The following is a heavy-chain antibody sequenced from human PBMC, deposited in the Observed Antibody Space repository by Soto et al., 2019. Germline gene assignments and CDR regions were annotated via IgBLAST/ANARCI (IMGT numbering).Heavy chain of an antibody. CDR3: ATGLRGGYVLVYFDN. V-gene: IGHV3-23*01. CDR2: ISGSGGST. CDR1: GFTFSSYA. D-gene: IGHD3-16*01. Sequence: PAGSLRLSCAASGFTFSSYAMSWVRQAPGKGLGWVSAISGSGGSTYYADSVKGRFTISRDNSKNTLYLQMNSLRAEDTAVYYCATGLRGGYVLVYFDNWGQGTLVTVSS. J-gene: IGHJ4*02.